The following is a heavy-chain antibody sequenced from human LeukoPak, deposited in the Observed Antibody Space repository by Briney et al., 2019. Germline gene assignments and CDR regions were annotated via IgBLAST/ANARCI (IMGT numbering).Heavy chain of an antibody. D-gene: IGHD3-9*01. CDR1: GFTFSNYA. CDR3: AKHPLRYFDWLLFDY. V-gene: IGHV3-23*01. Sequence: PGGSLRLSCAASGFTFSNYAMSWVRQAPGKGLGWVSGISGSGGYTYYADSVKGRFTISRDNSKNTLYLQMNSLRAEDTAVYYCAKHPLRYFDWLLFDYWGQGTLVTVSS. J-gene: IGHJ4*02. CDR2: ISGSGGYT.